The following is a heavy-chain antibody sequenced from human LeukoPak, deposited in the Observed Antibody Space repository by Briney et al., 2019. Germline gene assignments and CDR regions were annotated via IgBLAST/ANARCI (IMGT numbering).Heavy chain of an antibody. CDR1: GGSISSSSYY. CDR3: AKHESLIAFDI. V-gene: IGHV4-39*01. J-gene: IGHJ3*02. Sequence: SETLSLTCTVSGGSISSSSYYWAWNRQPPGMGLEWIGTIHYSGSTNYSPSLKSRVTMSVDTSKNQFSLRLTSVTAADTAVYYCAKHESLIAFDIWGQGTMVTVSS. CDR2: IHYSGST.